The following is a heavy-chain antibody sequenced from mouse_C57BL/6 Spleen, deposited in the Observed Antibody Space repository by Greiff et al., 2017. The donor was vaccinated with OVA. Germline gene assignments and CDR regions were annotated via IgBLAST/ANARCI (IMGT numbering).Heavy chain of an antibody. CDR2: IDPEDGEP. CDR1: GFNIKDYY. CDR3: ARDYGSSFDY. V-gene: IGHV14-2*01. D-gene: IGHD1-1*01. J-gene: IGHJ2*01. Sequence: VQLQQSGAELVKPGASVKLSCTASGFNIKDYYMHWVKQRTEQGLEWIGRIDPEDGEPKYAPKFQGKATITADPSSNTAYLQLSSLTSEDTAVYYCARDYGSSFDYWGQGTTLTVSS.